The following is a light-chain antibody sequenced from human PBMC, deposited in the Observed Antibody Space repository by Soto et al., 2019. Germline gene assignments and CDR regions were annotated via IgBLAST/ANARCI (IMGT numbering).Light chain of an antibody. Sequence: EIVLTQSPGTLSLSPGERATLSCRASQSVGNNYLAWYQQKPGQAPRLLIHTASSRATGIPDRFSGSGSVTDFTLTISRLEPDDSVVYYCHQHAVSPLTFGGGTKVEIK. CDR3: HQHAVSPLT. CDR1: QSVGNNY. CDR2: TAS. J-gene: IGKJ4*01. V-gene: IGKV3-20*01.